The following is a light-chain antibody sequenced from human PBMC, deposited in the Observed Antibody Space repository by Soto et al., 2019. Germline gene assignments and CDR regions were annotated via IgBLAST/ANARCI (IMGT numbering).Light chain of an antibody. CDR3: SSYKSSSTLPYV. Sequence: QSALTQPASVSGSPGQSITISCTGTSSDVGGYNLVSWYQQYPDKAPKLMIFDVNTRPSGVSNRFSGSKSGNTASLTISGLQAEDEADYYCSSYKSSSTLPYVFGTRTKVTVL. V-gene: IGLV2-14*01. CDR2: DVN. CDR1: SSDVGGYNL. J-gene: IGLJ1*01.